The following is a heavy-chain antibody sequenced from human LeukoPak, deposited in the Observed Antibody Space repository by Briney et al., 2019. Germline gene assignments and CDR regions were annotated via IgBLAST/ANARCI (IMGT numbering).Heavy chain of an antibody. V-gene: IGHV3-23*01. CDR1: GFTFSSYG. D-gene: IGHD3-10*01. CDR3: AKEGVTMVRGVIITPYYYYMDV. Sequence: PGGSLRLSCAASGFTFSSYGMSWVRQAPGKGLEWVSAISGSGGSTYYADSVKGRFTISRDNSKNTLYLQMNSLRAEDTAVYYCAKEGVTMVRGVIITPYYYYMDVWGKGTTVTISS. CDR2: ISGSGGST. J-gene: IGHJ6*03.